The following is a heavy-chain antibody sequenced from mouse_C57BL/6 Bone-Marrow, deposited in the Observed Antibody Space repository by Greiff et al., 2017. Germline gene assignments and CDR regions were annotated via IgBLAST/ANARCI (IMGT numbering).Heavy chain of an antibody. CDR2: IRNKANGYTT. CDR1: GFTFTDYY. V-gene: IGHV7-3*01. Sequence: VKLMASGGGLVQPGGSLRLSCAASGFTFTDYYMSWVRQPPGKALEWLGFIRNKANGYTTEYSASVKGRFTITRDNSQSILYLQMKALRAEDSATDYYARYPYEANFYYAMDYWGQGTAITVSS. CDR3: ARYPYEANFYYAMDY. D-gene: IGHD2-3*01. J-gene: IGHJ4*01.